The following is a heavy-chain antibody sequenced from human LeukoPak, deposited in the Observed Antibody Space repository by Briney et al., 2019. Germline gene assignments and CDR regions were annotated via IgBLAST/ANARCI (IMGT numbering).Heavy chain of an antibody. D-gene: IGHD3-10*01. V-gene: IGHV4-39*07. CDR2: IYYSGST. J-gene: IGHJ3*02. CDR3: AREKRFGELLI. CDR1: GGSISSSSYY. Sequence: SETLSLTCTVSGGSISSSSYYWGWIRQPPGKGLEWIGSIYYSGSTYYNPSLKSRITISVDTSKNQFSLKLSSVTAADTAVYYCAREKRFGELLIWGQGTMVTVSS.